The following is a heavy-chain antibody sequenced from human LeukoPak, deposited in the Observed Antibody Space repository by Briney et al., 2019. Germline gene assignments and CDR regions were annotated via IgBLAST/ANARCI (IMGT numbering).Heavy chain of an antibody. CDR1: GGSISSYY. Sequence: SETLPLTCTVSGGSISSYYWSWIRQPPGKGLEWIGYIYTSGSTNYNPSLKSRVTISVDTSKNQFSLKLSSVTAADTAVYYCAGDSSSSEYGWFDPWGQGTLVTVSS. CDR2: IYTSGST. J-gene: IGHJ5*02. CDR3: AGDSSSSEYGWFDP. V-gene: IGHV4-4*09. D-gene: IGHD6-6*01.